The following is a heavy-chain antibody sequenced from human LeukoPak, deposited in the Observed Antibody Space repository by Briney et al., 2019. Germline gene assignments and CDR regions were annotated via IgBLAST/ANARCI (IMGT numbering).Heavy chain of an antibody. CDR2: INPNSGGT. CDR3: ARSGGVNGDWFDP. J-gene: IGHJ5*02. V-gene: IGHV1-2*02. CDR1: GYTFTGYY. Sequence: VASVKVSCKASGYTFTGYYMHWVRQAPGQGLEWMGWINPNSGGTNYAQKFQGRVTMTRDTSISTAYMELSRLRSDDTAVYYCARSGGVNGDWFDPWGQGTLVTVSS. D-gene: IGHD3-10*01.